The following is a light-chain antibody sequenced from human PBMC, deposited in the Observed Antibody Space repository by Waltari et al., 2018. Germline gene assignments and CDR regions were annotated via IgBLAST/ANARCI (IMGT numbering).Light chain of an antibody. CDR1: SSDVGNYNL. CDR2: DVS. CDR3: CSYAGSSTWV. V-gene: IGLV2-23*02. J-gene: IGLJ3*02. Sequence: QSALTQPASVSGSPGQSITISCTGTSSDVGNYNLVSWYQQHPGKAPKLMIYDVSKRPSGVSHRFSGSKSGNTASLTITGLQAEDEADYYCCSYAGSSTWVFGGGTKLTVL.